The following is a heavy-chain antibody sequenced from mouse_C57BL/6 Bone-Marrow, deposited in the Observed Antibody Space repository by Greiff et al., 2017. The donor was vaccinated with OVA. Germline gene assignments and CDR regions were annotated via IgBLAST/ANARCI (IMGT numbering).Heavy chain of an antibody. CDR3: ARSIRGYFDY. CDR2: IRNKANGYTT. CDR1: GFTFTDYY. Sequence: DVHLVESGGGLVQPGGSLSLSCAASGFTFTDYYMSWVRQPPGKALEWLGFIRNKANGYTTEYSASVKGRFTISRDNSQSILYLQMNALRAEDSATYYCARSIRGYFDYWGQGTTLTVSS. V-gene: IGHV7-3*01. J-gene: IGHJ2*01. D-gene: IGHD1-2*01.